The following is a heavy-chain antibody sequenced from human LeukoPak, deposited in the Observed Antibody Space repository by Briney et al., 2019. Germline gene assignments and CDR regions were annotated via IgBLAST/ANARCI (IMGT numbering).Heavy chain of an antibody. V-gene: IGHV4-59*01. CDR3: ARDRSYGDYGDNWFDP. D-gene: IGHD4-17*01. CDR2: IYYSGST. CDR1: GGSISSYY. Sequence: PSETLSLTCTVSGGSISSYYWSWIRQPPGKGLEWIGYIYYSGSTNYNPSLKSRVTISVDTSKNQFSLKLSSVTAADTAVYYCARDRSYGDYGDNWFDPWGQGTLVTVSS. J-gene: IGHJ5*02.